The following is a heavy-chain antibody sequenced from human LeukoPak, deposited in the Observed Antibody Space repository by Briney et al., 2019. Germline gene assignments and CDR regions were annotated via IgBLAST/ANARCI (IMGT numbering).Heavy chain of an antibody. CDR1: GFTFSSYA. V-gene: IGHV3-30*01. J-gene: IGHJ4*02. CDR2: ISYDGSNK. CDR3: AREYQGIAVAGGVGFDY. D-gene: IGHD6-19*01. Sequence: GGSLRLSCAASGFTFSSYAMSWVRQAPGKGLEWVAVISYDGSNKYYADSVKGRFTISRDNSKNTLYLQMDSLRAEDTAVYYCAREYQGIAVAGGVGFDYWGQGTLVTVSS.